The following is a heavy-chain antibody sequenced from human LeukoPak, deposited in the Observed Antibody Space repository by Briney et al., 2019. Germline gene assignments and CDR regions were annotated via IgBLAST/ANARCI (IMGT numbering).Heavy chain of an antibody. CDR1: GGSISGYY. CDR2: IYHSGST. J-gene: IGHJ4*02. Sequence: SETLSLTCTVSGGSISGYYWSWIRQPPGKGLEWIGYIYHSGSTYYNPSLKSRVTISVDRSKNQFSLKLNSVTAADTAVYYCARHKDDFWSGYFDGDYWGQGTLVTVSS. D-gene: IGHD3-3*01. V-gene: IGHV4-59*08. CDR3: ARHKDDFWSGYFDGDY.